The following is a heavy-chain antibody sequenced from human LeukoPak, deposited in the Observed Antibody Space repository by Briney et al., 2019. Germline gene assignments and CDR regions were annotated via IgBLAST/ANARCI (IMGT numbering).Heavy chain of an antibody. J-gene: IGHJ4*02. CDR2: IIPILGIA. CDR3: AREGGDIVVVVAATGGAFDY. Sequence: SVKVSCKAAGYTFTSYGINWVRQAPGPGLEWMGSIIPILGIANYAQKFLDRRTITANKSTSTAYMELSSLGSEDTAVYYCAREGGDIVVVVAATGGAFDYWGQGTLVTVSS. V-gene: IGHV1-69*04. D-gene: IGHD2-15*01. CDR1: GYTFTSYG.